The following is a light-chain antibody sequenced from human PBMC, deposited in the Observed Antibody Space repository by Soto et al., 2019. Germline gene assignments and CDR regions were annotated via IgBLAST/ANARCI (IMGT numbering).Light chain of an antibody. CDR1: QRVYSN. Sequence: EILMKQSPDTLSVSTGESATLSCRASQRVYSNLAWYQQRPGQAPRLLIYGASTRATGVPARFSGRGSGTEFTLTISSLQSEDFAVYYCQQYTNWPPNTFGQGTRLEIK. J-gene: IGKJ5*01. CDR2: GAS. CDR3: QQYTNWPPNT. V-gene: IGKV3-15*01.